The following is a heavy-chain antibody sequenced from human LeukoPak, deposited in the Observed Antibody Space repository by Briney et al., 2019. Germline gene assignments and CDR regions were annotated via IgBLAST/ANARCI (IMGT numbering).Heavy chain of an antibody. CDR1: GFTFSSYA. D-gene: IGHD2-2*01. J-gene: IGHJ4*02. CDR2: LSGSGANT. CDR3: AKVASLCTSTSCVRGGFDY. V-gene: IGHV3-23*01. Sequence: PGGSLRLSCTASGFTFSSYAMSWVRQAPGKGREWVSALSGSGANTYYADSVKGRFTISRDHSRNTLYLQMSSLRAEDTAKYYCAKVASLCTSTSCVRGGFDYWGQGTLVTVSS.